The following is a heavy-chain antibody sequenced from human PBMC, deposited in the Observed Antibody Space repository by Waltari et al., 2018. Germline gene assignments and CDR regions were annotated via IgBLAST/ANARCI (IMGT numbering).Heavy chain of an antibody. CDR1: GGSFSGYY. J-gene: IGHJ6*02. CDR3: ASDRDYYYYGMDV. V-gene: IGHV4-34*01. Sequence: QVQLQQWGAGLLKPSETLSLTCAVYGGSFSGYYWSWNRQPPGKGLEWIGEINHSGSTNYNPSLKSRVTISVDTSKNQFSLKLSSVTAADTAVYYCASDRDYYYYGMDVWGQGTTVTVSS. D-gene: IGHD3-10*01. CDR2: INHSGST.